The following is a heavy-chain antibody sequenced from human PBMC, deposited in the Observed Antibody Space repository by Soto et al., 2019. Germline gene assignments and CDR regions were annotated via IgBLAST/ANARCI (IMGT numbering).Heavy chain of an antibody. D-gene: IGHD3-10*01. J-gene: IGHJ6*02. CDR3: ARLYGSGKEGVRGVDV. CDR2: IWYDGSEK. V-gene: IGHV3-33*01. Sequence: QEQLVESGGGVVQPGTSLRLSCAASGFPFSSYGMHWVRQAPGKGLEWVTVIWYDGSEKRYADSVTGRFTISRDNSENTVLLQMNSLRVEDTAVYYCARLYGSGKEGVRGVDVWGQGTTVIVSS. CDR1: GFPFSSYG.